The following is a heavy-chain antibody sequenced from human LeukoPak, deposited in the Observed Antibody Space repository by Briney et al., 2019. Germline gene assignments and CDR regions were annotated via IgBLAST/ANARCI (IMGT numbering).Heavy chain of an antibody. CDR1: GYTFTSYY. V-gene: IGHV1-46*01. CDR3: AREMCPTNCRYYFDS. CDR2: INSGGGST. J-gene: IGHJ4*02. D-gene: IGHD2-2*01. Sequence: GASVKVSCKASGYTFTSYYMHWVRQAPGQGLEWMGIINSGGGSTTYAQKFQGRLTMTRDTSTSTVYMEMSSLTFEDTAVYYCAREMCPTNCRYYFDSWGQGTLVTVSS.